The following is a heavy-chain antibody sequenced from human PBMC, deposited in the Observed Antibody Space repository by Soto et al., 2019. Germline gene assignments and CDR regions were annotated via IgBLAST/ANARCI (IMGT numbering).Heavy chain of an antibody. CDR3: AREAKVVPADIGLSDWFDP. D-gene: IGHD2-2*02. V-gene: IGHV3-33*01. Sequence: QVQLVESGGGVVQPGRSLRLSCAASGFTFSSYGMHWVRQAPGKGLEWVAVIWYDGSNKYYADSVKGRFTISIDNSKNTLYLQMNSLRAEDTAVYYCAREAKVVPADIGLSDWFDPWGQGTLVTVSS. CDR2: IWYDGSNK. CDR1: GFTFSSYG. J-gene: IGHJ5*02.